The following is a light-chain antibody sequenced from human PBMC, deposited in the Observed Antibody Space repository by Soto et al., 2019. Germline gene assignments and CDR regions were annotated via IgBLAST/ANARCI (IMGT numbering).Light chain of an antibody. V-gene: IGKV1-39*01. CDR3: QQYNNYATWT. CDR2: TSF. Sequence: IKMNQSPSSLSASVGDRVSITCRASQSIGTFLNWYQQKPGEAPNLLIHTSFTLYSGVPSRFSGTGSGTEFTLTISSLQPDDFATYYCQQYNNYATWTFGQGTMVDIK. CDR1: QSIGTF. J-gene: IGKJ1*01.